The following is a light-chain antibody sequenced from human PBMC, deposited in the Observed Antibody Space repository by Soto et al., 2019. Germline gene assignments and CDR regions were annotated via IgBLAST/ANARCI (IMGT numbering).Light chain of an antibody. CDR1: QSVSSSY. V-gene: IGKV3-20*01. Sequence: TVFTQSPGTLSLTPGERAPLSCRASQSVSSSYLAWYQQKPGQAPRLLIYGASSRATGIPDRFSGSGSGTDFTLTISRLEPEDSAVYFCQHYGYSQWTFGQGTKVDI. CDR2: GAS. J-gene: IGKJ1*01. CDR3: QHYGYSQWT.